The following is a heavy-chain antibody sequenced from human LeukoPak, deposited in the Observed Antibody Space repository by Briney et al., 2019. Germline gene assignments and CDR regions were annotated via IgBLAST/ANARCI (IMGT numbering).Heavy chain of an antibody. CDR1: GGSISSYY. V-gene: IGHV4-4*07. CDR2: IYSSGST. D-gene: IGHD4-11*01. CDR3: ARDDHSNYRFDY. J-gene: IGHJ4*02. Sequence: PSETLSLTCTVSGGSISSYYWSWIRQPAGKGLEWIGRIYSSGSTNYNPSLKSRVTISVDTSKNQFSLRVTSVTAADTAVYYCARDDHSNYRFDYWGQGALVTISA.